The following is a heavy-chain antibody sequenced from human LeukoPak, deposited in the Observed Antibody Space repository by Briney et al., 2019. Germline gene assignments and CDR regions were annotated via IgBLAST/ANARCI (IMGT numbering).Heavy chain of an antibody. CDR1: GFIFSTYW. CDR2: IRQDGGEM. D-gene: IGHD2-8*02. CDR3: ARVRTEWYIDL. Sequence: PGGSLRLSCAASGFIFSTYWVTWVRQAPGMGLEWVANIRQDGGEMFYVDSVKGRFTISRDNAKNSLYLQMDGLRGEDTAVYYCARVRTEWYIDLWGRGTLVTVST. V-gene: IGHV3-7*01. J-gene: IGHJ2*01.